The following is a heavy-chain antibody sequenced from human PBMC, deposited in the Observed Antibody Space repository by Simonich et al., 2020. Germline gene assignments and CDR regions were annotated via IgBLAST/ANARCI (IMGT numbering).Heavy chain of an antibody. D-gene: IGHD1-26*01. CDR1: GYTFTGYY. J-gene: IGHJ3*02. Sequence: QVQLVQSGAEVKKLGASVKVSCTASGYTFTGYYMHWVRQAPVQGLDWMGWINPNSGGTNYAQKFQGRVTMIRDTTISTADMELSRRRSDDTAVDYCARGLLSGSYYAFDIWGQGTMVTVSS. V-gene: IGHV1-2*02. CDR3: ARGLLSGSYYAFDI. CDR2: INPNSGGT.